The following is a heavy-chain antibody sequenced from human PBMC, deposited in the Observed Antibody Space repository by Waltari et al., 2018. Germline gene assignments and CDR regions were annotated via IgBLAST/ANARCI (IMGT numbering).Heavy chain of an antibody. D-gene: IGHD3-10*01. Sequence: QLVESGGGLVQPGGSLRLSCADSGFTVRQYRLRWVRQAPGKGVVGVSRINSDGSSTSYADSVKGRFTISRDNAKNTLYLQMNSLRAEDTAVYYCARDLGAAYFDYWGQGTLVTVSS. CDR3: ARDLGAAYFDY. CDR2: INSDGSST. V-gene: IGHV3-74*01. CDR1: GFTVRQYR. J-gene: IGHJ4*02.